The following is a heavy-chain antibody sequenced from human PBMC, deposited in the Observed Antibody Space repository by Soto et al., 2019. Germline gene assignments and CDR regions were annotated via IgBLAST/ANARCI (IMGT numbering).Heavy chain of an antibody. CDR1: GFTFSSYG. J-gene: IGHJ4*02. Sequence: QVQLVESGGGVVQPGRSLRLSCAASGFTFSSYGMHWVRQAPGKGLEWGAVIWYDGSNKYYADSVKGRFTISRDNSKNTLYLQMNSLRAEDTAVYYCARQRAAAGPNDYWGQGTLVTVSS. CDR3: ARQRAAAGPNDY. CDR2: IWYDGSNK. V-gene: IGHV3-33*01. D-gene: IGHD6-13*01.